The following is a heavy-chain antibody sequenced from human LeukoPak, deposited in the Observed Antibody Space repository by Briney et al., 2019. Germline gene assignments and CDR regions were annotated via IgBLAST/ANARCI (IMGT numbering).Heavy chain of an antibody. CDR1: GFTFSSYG. Sequence: GGSLRLSCAASGFTFSSYGMYWVRQAPGKGLEWVAVIWFGGSNKYYADSVKGRFTISRDNSKNTLYLQMNSLRVEDTAVYYCASLRSGPRYGMDVWGQGTTVTVSS. V-gene: IGHV3-33*07. D-gene: IGHD3-3*01. J-gene: IGHJ6*02. CDR2: IWFGGSNK. CDR3: ASLRSGPRYGMDV.